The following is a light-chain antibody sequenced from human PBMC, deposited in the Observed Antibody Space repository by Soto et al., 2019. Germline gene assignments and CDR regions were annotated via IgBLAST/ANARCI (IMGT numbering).Light chain of an antibody. CDR3: QQYNSYPWT. CDR2: KAS. Sequence: DIQMAQSPSSLSASLGDIVAITVRASQSISSWLAWYQQKPVKAPKLLIYKASSLESGVPSRFSGSGSGTEFTLTISSLQPDDFATYYCQQYNSYPWTFGQGTKVDIK. V-gene: IGKV1-5*03. J-gene: IGKJ1*01. CDR1: QSISSW.